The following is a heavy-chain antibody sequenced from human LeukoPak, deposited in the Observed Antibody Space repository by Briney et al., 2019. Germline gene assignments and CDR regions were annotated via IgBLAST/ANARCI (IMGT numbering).Heavy chain of an antibody. CDR1: GFTFSSYA. J-gene: IGHJ4*02. V-gene: IGHV3-30-3*01. Sequence: GGSLRLSCAASGFTFSSYAVHWVRQAPGKGLEWVAVISYDGSNKYYADSVKGRFTISRDNSKNTLYLQMNSLRAEDTAVYYCARALGYCSSTSCPYFDYWGQGTLVTVSS. D-gene: IGHD2-2*01. CDR2: ISYDGSNK. CDR3: ARALGYCSSTSCPYFDY.